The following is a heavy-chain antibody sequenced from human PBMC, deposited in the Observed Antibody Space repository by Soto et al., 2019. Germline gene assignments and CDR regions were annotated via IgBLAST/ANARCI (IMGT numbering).Heavy chain of an antibody. V-gene: IGHV1-69*13. D-gene: IGHD3-10*01. CDR2: IIPIFGTA. CDR3: ARVGISGRPIYYYYYGMDV. Sequence: ASVKVSCKASGGTFSSYAISWVRQAPGQGLEWMGGIIPIFGTANYAQKFQGRVTITADESTSTAYMELSSLRSEDTAVYYCARVGISGRPIYYYYYGMDVWGQGTTVTVSS. J-gene: IGHJ6*02. CDR1: GGTFSSYA.